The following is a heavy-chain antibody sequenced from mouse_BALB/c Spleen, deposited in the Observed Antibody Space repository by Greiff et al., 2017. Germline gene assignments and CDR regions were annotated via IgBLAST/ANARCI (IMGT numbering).Heavy chain of an antibody. Sequence: EVKVVESGGGLVQPGGSLKLSCAASGFTFSSYTMSWVRQTPEKRLEWVAYISNGGGSTYYPDTVKGRVTISRDNAKNTLYLQMSSLKSEDTAMYYCARRYGRGYAMDYWGQGTSVTVSS. J-gene: IGHJ4*01. D-gene: IGHD1-1*01. V-gene: IGHV5-12-2*01. CDR3: ARRYGRGYAMDY. CDR1: GFTFSSYT. CDR2: ISNGGGST.